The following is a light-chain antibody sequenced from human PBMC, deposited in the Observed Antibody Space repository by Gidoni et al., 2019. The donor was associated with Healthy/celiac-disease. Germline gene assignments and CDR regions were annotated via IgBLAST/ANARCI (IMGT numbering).Light chain of an antibody. CDR1: QRLLHSNGYNY. CDR2: LGY. J-gene: IGKJ4*01. Sequence: DIVMPQSPLSLPVTPGEPASISCRSSQRLLHSNGYNYLDGYLQKRGQSPQLLIYLGYNRDSGVPNRFSGSGSGTDFTLKSSRVEAEDVGVYYCMQALQTLLTFGGGTKVEIK. V-gene: IGKV2-28*01. CDR3: MQALQTLLT.